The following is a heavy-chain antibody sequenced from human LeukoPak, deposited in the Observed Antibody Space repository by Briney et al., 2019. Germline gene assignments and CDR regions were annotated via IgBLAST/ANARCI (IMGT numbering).Heavy chain of an antibody. Sequence: PGGSLRLSCAASDFTFSNAWMNWVRQAPGKGLEWVGRIKTKTNGGTTDYAAPVKGRFTISRDDSKNTLYLQMNSLKIEDTAVYYCTTNSDYADLYYGMDVWGQGTTVTVSS. D-gene: IGHD4-11*01. CDR2: IKTKTNGGTT. CDR1: DFTFSNAW. J-gene: IGHJ6*02. CDR3: TTNSDYADLYYGMDV. V-gene: IGHV3-15*07.